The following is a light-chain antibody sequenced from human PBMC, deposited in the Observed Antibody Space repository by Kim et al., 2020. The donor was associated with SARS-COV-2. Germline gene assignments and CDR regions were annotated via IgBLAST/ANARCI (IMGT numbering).Light chain of an antibody. V-gene: IGKV1-8*01. CDR1: QGISSS. Sequence: AIRITQSPSSLSASTGDRVTITCRASQGISSSFGWYQQKPGKAPNLLIYAASSWESGVPSRFSGSGSGTDFPLTISSLQPEDFATYYCQQYYDYPWTFGQGTKVDIK. J-gene: IGKJ1*01. CDR2: AAS. CDR3: QQYYDYPWT.